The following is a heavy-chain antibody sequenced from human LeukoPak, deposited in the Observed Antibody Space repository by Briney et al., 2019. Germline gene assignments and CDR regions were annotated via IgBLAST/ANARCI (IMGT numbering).Heavy chain of an antibody. CDR3: ARREGARPMDY. Sequence: SETLSLTCTVSGGSISSYYWSWIRQPPGKGLEWIGSIYYSGSTYYNPSLKSRVTISVDASKNQFSLKLSSVTAADTAVYYCARREGARPMDYWGQGILVTVSS. V-gene: IGHV4-39*01. CDR2: IYYSGST. J-gene: IGHJ4*02. CDR1: GGSISSYY. D-gene: IGHD6-6*01.